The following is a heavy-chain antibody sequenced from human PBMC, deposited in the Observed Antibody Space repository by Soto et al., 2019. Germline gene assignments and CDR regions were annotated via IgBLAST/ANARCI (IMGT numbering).Heavy chain of an antibody. CDR2: IYYSGST. D-gene: IGHD1-26*01. Sequence: PSETLSLTCAVSGGSIRSGGYYWSWIRQHPGKGLEWIGYIYYSGSTYYNPSLKSRVTISVDTSKNQFSLKLSSVTAADTAVYYCASAITELRYWGQGTLVTVSS. V-gene: IGHV4-31*11. J-gene: IGHJ4*02. CDR3: ASAITELRY. CDR1: GGSIRSGGYY.